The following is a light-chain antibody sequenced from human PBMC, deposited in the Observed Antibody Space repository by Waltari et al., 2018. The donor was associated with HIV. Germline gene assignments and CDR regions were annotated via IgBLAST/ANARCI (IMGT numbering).Light chain of an antibody. CDR2: DTD. CDR1: SVSVSTNYY. V-gene: IGLV8-61*01. Sequence: QTVVTQEPSLSVSPGGTVTLTCDLSSVSVSTNYYTSWYQQTPGRASRTLICDTDIHASGVPDRFSGSILENKAALAIAGAQADDESDYYCVLYLGSGTWVFGGGTKLTVL. J-gene: IGLJ3*02. CDR3: VLYLGSGTWV.